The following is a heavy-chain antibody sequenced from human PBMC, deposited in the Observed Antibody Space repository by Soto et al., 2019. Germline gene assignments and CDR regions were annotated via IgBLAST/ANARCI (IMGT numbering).Heavy chain of an antibody. D-gene: IGHD5-12*01. CDR1: GGSISSYY. V-gene: IGHV4-59*01. CDR3: AVAPPPWTIDY. J-gene: IGHJ4*02. CDR2: IYYSGST. Sequence: SETLSLTCTVSGGSISSYYWSWIRQPPGKGLEWIGYIYYSGSTNYNPSLKSRVTISVDTSKNQFSLKLSSVTAADTAVYYCAVAPPPWTIDYWGQGTLVTVPQ.